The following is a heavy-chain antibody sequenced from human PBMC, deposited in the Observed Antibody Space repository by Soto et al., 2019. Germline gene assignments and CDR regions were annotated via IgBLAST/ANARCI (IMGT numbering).Heavy chain of an antibody. Sequence: GESLMISCKGSGYSFTSYWISWVRQMPGKGLEWMGRIDPSDSYTNYSPSFQGHVTISADKSISTAYLQWSSLKASDTAMYYCARATYYYGSGSYGDAFDIWGQGTMVTVSS. J-gene: IGHJ3*02. CDR1: GYSFTSYW. D-gene: IGHD3-10*01. CDR2: IDPSDSYT. V-gene: IGHV5-10-1*01. CDR3: ARATYYYGSGSYGDAFDI.